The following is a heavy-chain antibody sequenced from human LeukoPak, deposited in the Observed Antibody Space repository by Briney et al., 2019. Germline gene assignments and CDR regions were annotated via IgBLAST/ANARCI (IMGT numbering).Heavy chain of an antibody. CDR3: ASGGGWGYWYFDL. D-gene: IGHD3-16*01. CDR2: IYYSGST. CDR1: GGSISSYY. Sequence: TSETLSLTCTVSGGSISSYYWSWIRQPPGKGLEWIGYIYYSGSTNYNPSLKSRVTISVDTSKNQFSLKLSSVTAADTAVYYRASGGGWGYWYFDLWGRGTLVTVSS. V-gene: IGHV4-59*08. J-gene: IGHJ2*01.